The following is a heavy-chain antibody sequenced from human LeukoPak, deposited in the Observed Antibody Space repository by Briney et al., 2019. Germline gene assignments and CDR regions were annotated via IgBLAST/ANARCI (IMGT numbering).Heavy chain of an antibody. CDR1: GFTFDDYG. D-gene: IGHD2-2*01. CDR2: INWNGGST. CDR3: ARHDIVVVPAAMRNYYYYYMDV. J-gene: IGHJ6*03. V-gene: IGHV3-20*04. Sequence: GGSLRLSCAASGFTFDDYGMSWVRQAPGKGLEWVSGINWNGGSTGYADSVKGRFTISRDNAKNSLYLQMNRLRAEDTAVYYCARHDIVVVPAAMRNYYYYYMDVWGKGTTVTISS.